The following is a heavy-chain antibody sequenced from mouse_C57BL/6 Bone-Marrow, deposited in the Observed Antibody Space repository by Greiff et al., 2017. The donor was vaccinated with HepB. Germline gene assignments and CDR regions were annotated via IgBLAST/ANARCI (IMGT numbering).Heavy chain of an antibody. V-gene: IGHV1-39*01. Sequence: EVKLQQSGPELVKPGASVKISCKASGYSFTDYNMNWVKQSNGKSLEWIGVINPNYGTTSYNQKFKGKATLTVDQSSSTAYMQLNSLTSEDSAVYYCARNNVITTDYYAMDYWGQGTSVTVSS. J-gene: IGHJ4*01. CDR2: INPNYGTT. CDR3: ARNNVITTDYYAMDY. CDR1: GYSFTDYN. D-gene: IGHD1-1*01.